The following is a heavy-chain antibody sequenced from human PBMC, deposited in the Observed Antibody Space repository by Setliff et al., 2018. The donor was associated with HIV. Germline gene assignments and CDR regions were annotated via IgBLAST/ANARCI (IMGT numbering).Heavy chain of an antibody. CDR1: GGSISSYF. Sequence: SETLSLTCTVSGGSISSYFWSWIRQRPGKRLEWIGHVYNSGTTDYNPSLKSRVTISVDTSKNQFSLKLSSVTAADTAVYYCARGRDSSGWYPYYFDYWGEGTLVTVSS. J-gene: IGHJ4*02. D-gene: IGHD6-19*01. V-gene: IGHV4-59*08. CDR3: ARGRDSSGWYPYYFDY. CDR2: VYNSGTT.